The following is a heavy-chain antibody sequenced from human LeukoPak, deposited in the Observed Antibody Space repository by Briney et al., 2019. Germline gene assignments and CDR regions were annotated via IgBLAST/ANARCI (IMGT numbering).Heavy chain of an antibody. CDR2: ISYDGSNK. J-gene: IGHJ6*02. Sequence: PGGSLRLSCAASGFTFSSYGMHWVRQAPGKGLEWVAVISYDGSNKYYADSVKGRFTISRDNSKNTLYLQMNSLRAEDTAVYYCAKGPWAAAHYYYGMDVWGQGTTVTVSS. CDR3: AKGPWAAAHYYYGMDV. D-gene: IGHD6-13*01. V-gene: IGHV3-30*18. CDR1: GFTFSSYG.